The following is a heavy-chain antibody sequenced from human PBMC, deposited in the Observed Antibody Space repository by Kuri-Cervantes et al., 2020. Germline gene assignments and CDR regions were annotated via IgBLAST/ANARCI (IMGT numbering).Heavy chain of an antibody. Sequence: GESLKISCTASGFTFGDYAMSWVRQAPGKGLEWVGFIRSKAYGGTTEYAASVKGRFTISRDDSKSIAYLQMNSPKTEDTAVYYCTREYSSGWPPDYWGQGTLVTVSS. D-gene: IGHD6-19*01. CDR2: IRSKAYGGTT. J-gene: IGHJ4*02. CDR3: TREYSSGWPPDY. CDR1: GFTFGDYA. V-gene: IGHV3-49*04.